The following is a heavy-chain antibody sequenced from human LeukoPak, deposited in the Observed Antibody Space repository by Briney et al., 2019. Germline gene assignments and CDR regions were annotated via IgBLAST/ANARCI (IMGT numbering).Heavy chain of an antibody. CDR1: GFTFSSYG. D-gene: IGHD3-22*01. J-gene: IGHJ4*02. CDR2: IRYGGSNK. CDR3: AKDSMSESSGYYLLDY. V-gene: IGHV3-30*02. Sequence: PGGSLRLSCAASGFTFSSYGMHWVRQTPGKGLGWVAFIRYGGSNKYYADSVKGRFTISRDNSKNTLYLQMNSLRPEDTAVFYCAKDSMSESSGYYLLDYWGQGTLVTVSS.